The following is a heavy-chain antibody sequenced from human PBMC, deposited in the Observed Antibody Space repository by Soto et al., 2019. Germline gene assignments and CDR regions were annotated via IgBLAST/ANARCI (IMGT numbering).Heavy chain of an antibody. V-gene: IGHV3-48*03. CDR2: ISSSGSTM. D-gene: IGHD2-8*01. Sequence: LSLSCGASGFTFRHYEMNWVRHAPGKGLEWISYISSSGSTMYYADSVKGRFTISRDNGKNSLYLQMNSLKVEDTAVYYCVRGGVYWGQGTLVTVSS. CDR1: GFTFRHYE. CDR3: VRGGVY. J-gene: IGHJ4*02.